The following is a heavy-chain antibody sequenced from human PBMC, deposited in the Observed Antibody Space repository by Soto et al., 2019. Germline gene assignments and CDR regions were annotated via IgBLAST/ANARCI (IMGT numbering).Heavy chain of an antibody. CDR1: GFTFSSYG. J-gene: IGHJ4*02. CDR3: AKGDKATYYDFWSGYYPTLAPADY. D-gene: IGHD3-3*01. Sequence: SLRLSCAASGFTFSSYGMHWVRQAPGKGLEWVAVISYDGSNKYYADSVKGRFTISRDNSKNTLYLQMNSLRAEDTAVYYCAKGDKATYYDFWSGYYPTLAPADYWGQGTLVTVSS. CDR2: ISYDGSNK. V-gene: IGHV3-30*18.